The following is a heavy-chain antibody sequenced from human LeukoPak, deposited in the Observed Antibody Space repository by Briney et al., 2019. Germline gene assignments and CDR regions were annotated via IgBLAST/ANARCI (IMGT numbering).Heavy chain of an antibody. CDR1: GFIFSNYG. D-gene: IGHD5-12*01. CDR2: IWYDGSKK. V-gene: IGHV3-33*01. Sequence: QPGGSLRLSCAASGFIFSNYGMHWVRQAPGKGLEWVAVIWYDGSKKYYVDSVKGRFTISRDNSKNTLYLQMNSLRAEDTAVYYCARDGHGYSGYDLDKGYFDYWGQGTLVTVSS. CDR3: ARDGHGYSGYDLDKGYFDY. J-gene: IGHJ4*02.